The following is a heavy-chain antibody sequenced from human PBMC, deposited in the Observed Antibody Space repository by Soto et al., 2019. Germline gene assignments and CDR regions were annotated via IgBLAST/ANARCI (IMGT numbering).Heavy chain of an antibody. CDR2: IYYSGTT. D-gene: IGHD2-2*01. CDR3: ARNPSHLCASTSCHAFDI. CDR1: GGSISSGAYY. J-gene: IGHJ3*02. V-gene: IGHV4-31*03. Sequence: SETLSLTCSVSGGSISSGAYYWNWIRQHPRKGLEWIGYIYYSGTTYYNPSPGSRVSISADTSKNQFSLKLNSVTVADTAVYYCARNPSHLCASTSCHAFDIWGQGTMVTVSS.